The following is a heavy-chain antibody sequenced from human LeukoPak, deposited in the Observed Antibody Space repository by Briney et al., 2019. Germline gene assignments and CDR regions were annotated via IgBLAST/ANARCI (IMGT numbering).Heavy chain of an antibody. J-gene: IGHJ4*02. CDR1: GFIFSSYW. V-gene: IGHV3-7*01. CDR3: ATKGYSYAKGY. D-gene: IGHD5-18*01. Sequence: GGSLRLSCAASGFIFSSYWMSWVRQAPGKGLEWVANIKQDGSEKYYVDSVKGRSTISRDNAKNSLYLQMNSLRAEDTAVYYCATKGYSYAKGYWGQGTLVTVSS. CDR2: IKQDGSEK.